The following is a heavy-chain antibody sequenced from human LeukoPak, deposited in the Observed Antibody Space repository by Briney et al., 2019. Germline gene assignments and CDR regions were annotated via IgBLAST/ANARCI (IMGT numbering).Heavy chain of an antibody. CDR3: ASLSVAETYYYNMDV. J-gene: IGHJ6*03. V-gene: IGHV1-3*03. Sequence: ASVKVFCKASGYTFTSYAVHWVRRARGQRLEWMGWINAGNGNTKYSQEFQGRVTITRDTSASTAYLELSSLRSEDTAVYYCASLSVAETYYYNMDVWGKGTTVTVSS. CDR2: INAGNGNT. D-gene: IGHD6-19*01. CDR1: GYTFTSYA.